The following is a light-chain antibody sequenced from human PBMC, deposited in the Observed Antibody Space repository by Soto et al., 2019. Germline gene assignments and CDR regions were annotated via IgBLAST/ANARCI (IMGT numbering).Light chain of an antibody. J-gene: IGLJ1*01. V-gene: IGLV2-8*01. CDR1: SSDGGGYNY. CDR2: EVN. CDR3: SSYAGSSNV. Sequence: QSALTQPPSASGSPGQSVAISCTGTSSDGGGYNYVSWYQQHPDTAPKLMIYEVNKRPSGVPDRFSGSKSGNTASLTVSGLQAEDEADYYCSSYAGSSNVFRNGPKVNVL.